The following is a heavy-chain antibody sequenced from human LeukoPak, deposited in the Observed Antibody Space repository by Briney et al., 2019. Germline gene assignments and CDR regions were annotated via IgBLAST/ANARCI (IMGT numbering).Heavy chain of an antibody. CDR3: ARDLELLGAFYYYYYGMDV. D-gene: IGHD1-26*01. CDR1: GYTFTSYG. Sequence: ASVKVSCKDSGYTFTSYGISWVRQAPGQALEWMGWISAYNGNTNYAQKLQGRVTMTTDTSTSTAYMELRSLRSDDTAVYYCARDLELLGAFYYYYYGMDVWGQGTTVTVSS. V-gene: IGHV1-18*01. CDR2: ISAYNGNT. J-gene: IGHJ6*02.